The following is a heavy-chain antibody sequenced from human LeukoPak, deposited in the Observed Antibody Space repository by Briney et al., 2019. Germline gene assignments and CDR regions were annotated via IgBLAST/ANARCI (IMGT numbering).Heavy chain of an antibody. J-gene: IGHJ3*02. CDR3: ARQLTPYCGGDCYSGGDALDI. D-gene: IGHD2-21*02. CDR2: IYPGDSDT. V-gene: IGHV5-51*01. CDR1: GYSFTSYW. Sequence: PGESLKISCKGSGYSFTSYWIGWVRQMPGKSLEWMGIIYPGDSDTRYSPSFQGQVTISADKSISTAYLQWSSLKASDTAMYYCARQLTPYCGGDCYSGGDALDIWGQGTMVTVSS.